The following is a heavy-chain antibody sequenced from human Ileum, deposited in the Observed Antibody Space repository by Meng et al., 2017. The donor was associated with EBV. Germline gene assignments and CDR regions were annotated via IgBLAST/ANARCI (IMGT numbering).Heavy chain of an antibody. Sequence: QVQLVQSGVALEKTGASGKVSCKASGYTFTNYAMNWVRQAPGQGLEWMGWINTNTGNPTYAQGFAGRFVFSLDTSVSTAYLQISGLKAEDTAIYYCARDSGYTRSWSGDYWGQGTLVTVSS. CDR1: GYTFTNYA. CDR2: INTNTGNP. V-gene: IGHV7-4-1*02. J-gene: IGHJ4*02. CDR3: ARDSGYTRSWSGDY. D-gene: IGHD6-13*01.